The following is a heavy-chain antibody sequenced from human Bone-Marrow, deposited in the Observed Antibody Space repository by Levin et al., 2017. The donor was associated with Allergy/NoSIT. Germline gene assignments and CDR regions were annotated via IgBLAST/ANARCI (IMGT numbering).Heavy chain of an antibody. CDR1: GYTFTDYS. J-gene: IGHJ5*02. V-gene: IGHV1-2*06. CDR3: ARDDRFNSGWHDP. Sequence: GESLKISCTASGYTFTDYSINWVRQAPGQGLEWMGRIKPDNGGTTSAQNFQGRVTLTRDTSIDTAYMELSSLKYDDTAIYYCARDDRFNSGWHDPWGQGTLVTVSS. D-gene: IGHD5-12*01. CDR2: IKPDNGGT.